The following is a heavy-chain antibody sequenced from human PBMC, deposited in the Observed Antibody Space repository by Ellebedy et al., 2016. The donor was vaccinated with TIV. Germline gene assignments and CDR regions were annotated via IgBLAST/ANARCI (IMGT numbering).Heavy chain of an antibody. CDR2: IIPIFGTA. V-gene: IGHV1-69*06. Sequence: SVKVSXXASGGTFSSYAISWVRQAPGQGLEWMGGIIPIFGTANYAQKFQGRVTITADKSTSTAYMELSSLRSEDTAVYYCARVGATHADYWGQGTLVTVSS. CDR1: GGTFSSYA. J-gene: IGHJ4*02. CDR3: ARVGATHADY. D-gene: IGHD1-26*01.